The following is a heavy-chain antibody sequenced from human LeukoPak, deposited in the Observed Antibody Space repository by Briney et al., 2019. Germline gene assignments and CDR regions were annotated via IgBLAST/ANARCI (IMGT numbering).Heavy chain of an antibody. CDR3: ARGPHVLLWFGELLAKHYYYYGMDV. CDR2: INHSGST. Sequence: PSETLSLTCAVYGTSFSGYHWNWFRQPPGMGLEWVGEINHSGSTNYNSSLKSRVTISVDTSKNQFSLKLSSVTAADTAVYYCARGPHVLLWFGELLAKHYYYYGMDVWGQGTTVTVSS. J-gene: IGHJ6*02. V-gene: IGHV4-34*01. CDR1: GTSFSGYH. D-gene: IGHD3-10*01.